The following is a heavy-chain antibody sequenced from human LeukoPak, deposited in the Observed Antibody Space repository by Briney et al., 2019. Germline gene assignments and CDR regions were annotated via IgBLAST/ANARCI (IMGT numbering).Heavy chain of an antibody. J-gene: IGHJ6*03. Sequence: GGSLRLSCAASGFTFSSYAMSWVRQAPGKGLEWVSAISGSGGSTYYADSVKGRFTISRDNSKNTLYLQMNSLRAEDTAVYYCARDPAAPEGYYYYYMDVWGKGTTVTVSS. D-gene: IGHD2-2*01. CDR2: ISGSGGST. CDR1: GFTFSSYA. V-gene: IGHV3-23*01. CDR3: ARDPAAPEGYYYYYMDV.